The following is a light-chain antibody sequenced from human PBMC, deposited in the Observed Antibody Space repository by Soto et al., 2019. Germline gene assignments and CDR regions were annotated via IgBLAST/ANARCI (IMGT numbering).Light chain of an antibody. V-gene: IGKV3-15*01. J-gene: IGKJ4*01. CDR1: QSVSSN. CDR2: AAS. CDR3: QQYNNWPPLT. Sequence: EIVMTQSPATLSVSPGEGATLSCRASQSVSSNLAWYQQKPGQAPRLLIYAASTRAPGIPARFSGSGSGTEFTLAISSLQSEDFAVYYCQQYNNWPPLTFGGGTKVEIK.